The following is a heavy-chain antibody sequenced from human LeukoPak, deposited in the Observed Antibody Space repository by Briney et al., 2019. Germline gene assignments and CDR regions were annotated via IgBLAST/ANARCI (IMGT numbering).Heavy chain of an antibody. Sequence: ASVKVSCKASGYTFTSYGISWVRQAPGQGLEWMGWISTYNGNTNYAQKLQGRVTMTTDTSTSTAYMELRSLRSDDTAVYYCARDGIVATIPYYFDYWGQGTLVTVSS. CDR3: ARDGIVATIPYYFDY. CDR1: GYTFTSYG. J-gene: IGHJ4*02. CDR2: ISTYNGNT. D-gene: IGHD5-12*01. V-gene: IGHV1-18*01.